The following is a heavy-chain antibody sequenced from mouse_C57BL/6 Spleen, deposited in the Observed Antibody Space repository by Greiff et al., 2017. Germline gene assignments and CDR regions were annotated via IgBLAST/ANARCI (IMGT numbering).Heavy chain of an antibody. CDR3: GRSDISGYEDY. V-gene: IGHV1-80*01. CDR2: IYPADGDT. Sequence: VQLQQSGAELVKPGASVKISCKASGYAISSRWMNWVKQRPGKGLEWNGKIYPADGDTNSTGQFKGKATLTADKSSSTACSQRSSLTSEDWAVYFCGRSDISGYEDYWGQGNNLTVSS. D-gene: IGHD3-2*02. CDR1: GYAISSRW. J-gene: IGHJ2*01.